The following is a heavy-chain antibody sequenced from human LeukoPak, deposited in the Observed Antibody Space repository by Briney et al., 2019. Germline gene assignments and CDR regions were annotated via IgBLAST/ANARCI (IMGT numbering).Heavy chain of an antibody. D-gene: IGHD3-10*01. V-gene: IGHV4-4*02. J-gene: IGHJ4*02. CDR2: IYHSGST. CDR3: ARDWMVRGVMNYFDY. CDR1: GGSISSSNW. Sequence: SGTLSLTCAVSGGSISSSNWWSWVRQPPGKGLEWIGEIYHSGSTNYNPSLKSRVTISVDKSKNQFSLKLSSVTAADTAVYYCARDWMVRGVMNYFDYWGQGTLVTVSS.